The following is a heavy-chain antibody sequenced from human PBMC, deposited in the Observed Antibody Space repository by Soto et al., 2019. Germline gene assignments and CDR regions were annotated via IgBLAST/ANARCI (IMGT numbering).Heavy chain of an antibody. CDR2: IYYSGST. D-gene: IGHD4-17*01. Sequence: PSETLSLTCTVSGVSICSSSYSRGWIRQPPGKGLEWIGSIYYSGSTYYNPSLKSRVTISVDTSKNQFSLKLSPVTAADAAVYYCARWMTTNGFDIWGQGTMVTVS. CDR1: GVSICSSSYS. J-gene: IGHJ3*02. V-gene: IGHV4-39*01. CDR3: ARWMTTNGFDI.